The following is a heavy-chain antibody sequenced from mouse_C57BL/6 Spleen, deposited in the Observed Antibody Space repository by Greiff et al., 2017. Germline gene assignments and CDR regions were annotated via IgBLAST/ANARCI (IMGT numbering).Heavy chain of an antibody. CDR1: GYTFTSYW. Sequence: QVQLQQPGAELVMPGASVKLSCKASGYTFTSYWMHWVQQRPGQGLEWIGEIDPSDSYTNYNQKFKGKSTLTVDKSSSTAYMQLSSLTSEDSAVYYCARKDYYYGSSPNWYFDVWGTGTTVTVSS. D-gene: IGHD1-1*01. V-gene: IGHV1-69*01. J-gene: IGHJ1*03. CDR2: IDPSDSYT. CDR3: ARKDYYYGSSPNWYFDV.